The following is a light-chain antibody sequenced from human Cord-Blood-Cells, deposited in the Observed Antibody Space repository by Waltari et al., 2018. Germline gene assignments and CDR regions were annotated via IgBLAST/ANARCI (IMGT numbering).Light chain of an antibody. Sequence: DIQMTQSPPPLSPSEGYSVTLTCRARQSISSWLAWYQQKPGKAPKLLIYKASSLESGVPSRFSGSGSGTEFTLTISSLQPDDFATYYCQQYNSYSWTFGQGTKVEIK. CDR1: QSISSW. CDR2: KAS. J-gene: IGKJ1*01. CDR3: QQYNSYSWT. V-gene: IGKV1-5*03.